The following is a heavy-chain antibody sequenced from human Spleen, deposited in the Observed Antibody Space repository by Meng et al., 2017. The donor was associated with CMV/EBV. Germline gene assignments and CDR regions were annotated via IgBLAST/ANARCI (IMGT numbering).Heavy chain of an antibody. Sequence: DASKASRVSDRNHHIAWMRQGAGQGLEWIGGIIPLYGMVAYARKYQGRVTISADTSGATVFLEVTRLTSDDTAVYYCARERDWFETWGQGSLVTVSS. V-gene: IGHV1-69*17. CDR2: IIPLYGMV. CDR1: RVSDRNHH. J-gene: IGHJ5*02. CDR3: ARERDWFET.